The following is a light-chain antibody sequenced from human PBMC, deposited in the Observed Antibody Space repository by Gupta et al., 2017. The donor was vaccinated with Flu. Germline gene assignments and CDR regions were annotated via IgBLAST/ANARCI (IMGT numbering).Light chain of an antibody. Sequence: QSVLTQPPSASGTPGQRVPIPRSGTSSNIGNNYVYWYQQLPRTAPKLLIYRNYQRASGVPDRFSGSKSGTSASLAITGLQSGDEADYYCAVWDDSLSGRVVFGGGTKLTVL. CDR3: AVWDDSLSGRVV. J-gene: IGLJ3*02. CDR1: SSNIGNNY. CDR2: RNY. V-gene: IGLV1-47*01.